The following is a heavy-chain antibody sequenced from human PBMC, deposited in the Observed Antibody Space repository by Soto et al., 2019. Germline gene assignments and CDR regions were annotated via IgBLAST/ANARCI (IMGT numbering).Heavy chain of an antibody. CDR3: AKDEGVAGTRIDY. CDR2: ISYDEGNK. J-gene: IGHJ4*02. V-gene: IGHV3-30*18. D-gene: IGHD6-19*01. Sequence: QVQLVESGGGVVQPGRSLRLSCAASGFTFSSYGMHWVRQAPGKGLEWVAVISYDEGNKYYADSVKGRFTISRDNSKKTLYLQMNSLRAEDTAVYYCAKDEGVAGTRIDYWGQGTLVTVSS. CDR1: GFTFSSYG.